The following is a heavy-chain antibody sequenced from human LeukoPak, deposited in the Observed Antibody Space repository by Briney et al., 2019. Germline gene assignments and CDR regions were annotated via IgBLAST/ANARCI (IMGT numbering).Heavy chain of an antibody. V-gene: IGHV4-34*01. CDR3: ARVSISLFGVVTAHFDS. J-gene: IGHJ4*02. CDR2: INHSGST. Sequence: SETLSLTCGVSGGSFSGSYWGWIRQPPGKGLEWIGEINHSGSTNYNSSLTSRVTISLDTSKNQFSLNLRSVTTADTAVYYCARVSISLFGVVTAHFDSWGQGTLVAVSS. CDR1: GGSFSGSY. D-gene: IGHD3-3*01.